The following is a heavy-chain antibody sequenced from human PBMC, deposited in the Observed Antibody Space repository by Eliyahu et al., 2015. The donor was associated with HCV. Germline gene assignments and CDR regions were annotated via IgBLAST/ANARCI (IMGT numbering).Heavy chain of an antibody. CDR2: IRGGGETV. J-gene: IGHJ4*02. CDR3: ARGGILITFGGFNY. CDR1: GFNFGDYY. Sequence: QVQLVESGGGLVKPGGSLRLSXAAXGFNFGDYYMSWIRQAPGKGREWLSYIRGGGETVYYADSVKGRFSISRDDAQNSLYLLMNNLRAEDTAVYYCARGGILITFGGFNYWGRGTLVTVSS. D-gene: IGHD3-16*01. V-gene: IGHV3-11*01.